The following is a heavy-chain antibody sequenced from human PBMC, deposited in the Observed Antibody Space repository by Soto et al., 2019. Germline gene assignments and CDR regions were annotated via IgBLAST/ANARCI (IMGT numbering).Heavy chain of an antibody. D-gene: IGHD2-21*01. Sequence: QVQMVQSGAEVKKPGASVKVSCKASGYTFTNHYIHWVRQAPGQGLEWMGIINPSGGSTSESQKFQGRLTLTRDTSTSTVYMELSSMRSEDTTVFYCAREAGIATATLIPFDHWGQGTLVTVSS. CDR3: AREAGIATATLIPFDH. CDR1: GYTFTNHY. V-gene: IGHV1-46*01. CDR2: INPSGGST. J-gene: IGHJ4*02.